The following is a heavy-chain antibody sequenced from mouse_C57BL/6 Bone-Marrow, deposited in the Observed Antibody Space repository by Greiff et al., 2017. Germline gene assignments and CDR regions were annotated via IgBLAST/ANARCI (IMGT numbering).Heavy chain of an antibody. CDR1: GFNIKNTY. V-gene: IGHV14-3*01. D-gene: IGHD1-1*01. CDR2: IDPANGNT. J-gene: IGHJ4*01. CDR3: ALIYYYGSSYGNYAMDY. Sequence: EVQLQQSVAELVRPGASVKLSCTASGFNIKNTYMHWVKQRPEQGLEWIGRIDPANGNTKYAPKFKGKATLTADTSSNTAYLQLSSLTSEDTAIYYCALIYYYGSSYGNYAMDYWGQGTSVTVSS.